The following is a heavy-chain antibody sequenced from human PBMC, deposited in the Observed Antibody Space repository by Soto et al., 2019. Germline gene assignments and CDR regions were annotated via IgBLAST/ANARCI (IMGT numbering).Heavy chain of an antibody. CDR3: ARDGVPLPVAGNYMDV. Sequence: GGSLILSCAASGFTFISYSMNWVRQAPGKGLEWVSSISSSSSYIYYADSVKGRFTISRDNAKNSLYLQMNSLRAEDTAVYYCARDGVPLPVAGNYMDVWGKGTTVTV. D-gene: IGHD6-19*01. J-gene: IGHJ6*03. CDR2: ISSSSSYI. CDR1: GFTFISYS. V-gene: IGHV3-21*01.